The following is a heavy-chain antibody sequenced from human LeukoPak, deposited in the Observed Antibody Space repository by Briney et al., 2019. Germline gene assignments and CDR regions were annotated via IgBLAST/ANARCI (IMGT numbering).Heavy chain of an antibody. J-gene: IGHJ4*02. CDR1: GGSISSSSYY. D-gene: IGHD3-22*01. CDR2: IFYSGST. V-gene: IGHV4-39*01. Sequence: PSETLSLTCTVSGGSISSSSYYWGWIRQPPGKGLEWIGSIFYSGSTYYNPSLESRVTISVDTSKNQFSLKLSSVTAADTAVYYCARQFYYDSGGNHYWGQGTLVTVSS. CDR3: ARQFYYDSGGNHY.